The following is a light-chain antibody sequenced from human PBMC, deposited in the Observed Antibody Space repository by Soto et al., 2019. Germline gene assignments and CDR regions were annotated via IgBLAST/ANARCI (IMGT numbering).Light chain of an antibody. Sequence: EIVLTQSPGTLSLSPGERATLSCRASERVSSGYLAWYQQKPGQAHRLLIYGASNRATDIPDRFSVRGSGTDLTLTISRLEPEDFAVYYCQQYGSSPPSSTFGQGTRLEIK. CDR1: ERVSSGY. CDR2: GAS. V-gene: IGKV3-20*01. J-gene: IGKJ5*01. CDR3: QQYGSSPPSST.